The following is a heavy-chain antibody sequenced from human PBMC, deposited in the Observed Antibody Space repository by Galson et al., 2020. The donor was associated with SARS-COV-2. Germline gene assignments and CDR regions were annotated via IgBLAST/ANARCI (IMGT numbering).Heavy chain of an antibody. V-gene: IGHV3-30*04. CDR1: GFTFSRSA. CDR2: ISYDGTTK. J-gene: IGHJ5*01. CDR3: ARETDDQTSSWFDY. D-gene: IGHD2-2*01. Sequence: QLGESLKISCAASGFTFSRSAMHWVRQAPGKGLGWVAIISYDGTTKYNSDSVKGRFTISRDISKNTLYLQMHSLRPEDTAVYYCARETDDQTSSWFDYWGQGTLVTVSA.